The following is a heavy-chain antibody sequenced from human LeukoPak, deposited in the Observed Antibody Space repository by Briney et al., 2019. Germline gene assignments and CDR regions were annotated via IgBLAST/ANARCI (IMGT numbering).Heavy chain of an antibody. CDR2: INPNTGGA. D-gene: IGHD4-17*01. Sequence: ASVKVSCKASGYTFIGYYMHWVRQAPGQGLEWMGWINPNTGGANYAQKFQGWVTMTRDTSISTAYMELSRLRSDGTAVYYCARGRATVTTLSGMDVWGQGTTVTVSS. J-gene: IGHJ6*02. CDR3: ARGRATVTTLSGMDV. CDR1: GYTFIGYY. V-gene: IGHV1-2*04.